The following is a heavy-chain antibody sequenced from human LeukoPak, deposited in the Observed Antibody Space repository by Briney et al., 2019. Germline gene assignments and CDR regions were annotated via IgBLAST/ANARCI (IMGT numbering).Heavy chain of an antibody. CDR3: ARDHDSSGFTFDY. V-gene: IGHV4-38-2*02. Sequence: SETLSLTCTVSGYSISSGYYWGWIRQPPGKGLEWIGSIYHSGSTYYNPSLKSRVTISVDTSKNQFSLKLSSVTAADTAVYYCARDHDSSGFTFDYWGQGTLVTVSS. J-gene: IGHJ4*02. CDR1: GYSISSGYY. CDR2: IYHSGST. D-gene: IGHD3-22*01.